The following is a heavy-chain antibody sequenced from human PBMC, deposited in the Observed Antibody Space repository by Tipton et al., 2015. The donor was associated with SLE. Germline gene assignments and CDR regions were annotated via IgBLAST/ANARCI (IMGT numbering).Heavy chain of an antibody. CDR1: GFTFSAYW. CDR3: ARLLWSGDIFDS. D-gene: IGHD3-10*01. V-gene: IGHV3-7*01. CDR2: IEQDGSEK. Sequence: SLRLSCAASGFTFSAYWMSWVRQAPGKGLEWAANIEQDGSEKFYVDSVKGRFTISRDNAKNSVSLHMNSLRVEDTAVYYCARLLWSGDIFDSWGQGTLVTVSS. J-gene: IGHJ4*02.